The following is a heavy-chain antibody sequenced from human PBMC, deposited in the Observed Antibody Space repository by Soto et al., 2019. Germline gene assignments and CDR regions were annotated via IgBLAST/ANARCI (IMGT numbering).Heavy chain of an antibody. V-gene: IGHV3-23*01. CDR1: GFTFSNYA. CDR2: ISGSGRST. J-gene: IGHJ4*02. D-gene: IGHD2-15*01. Sequence: EVQVLESGGGSVQPGGSLRLSCSASGFTFSNYAMSWVRQAPGKGLEWVASISGSGRSTNYADSVKGRFTISRDNSKNTLAVQMSSLRAEHTAVYYCARDGGNICSGGSCYLQPPDYWGQGTLVTLSP. CDR3: ARDGGNICSGGSCYLQPPDY.